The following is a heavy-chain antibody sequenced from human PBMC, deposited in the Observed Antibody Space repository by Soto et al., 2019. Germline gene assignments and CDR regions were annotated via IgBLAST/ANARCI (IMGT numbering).Heavy chain of an antibody. CDR1: VDSLTGYS. V-gene: IGHV4-34*01. D-gene: IGHD3-3*01. CDR3: ARKLEGSVRLVEWLSYMRFDP. CDR2: INFQGTT. Sequence: SETLSLTCGFRVDSLTGYSWSWIRQPPGKGLEWIGEINFQGTTNYHPSLRSRLSMSVDMSKSQISLNMSSVTAADTALYFCARKLEGSVRLVEWLSYMRFDPWGPGTLVTVSS. J-gene: IGHJ5*02.